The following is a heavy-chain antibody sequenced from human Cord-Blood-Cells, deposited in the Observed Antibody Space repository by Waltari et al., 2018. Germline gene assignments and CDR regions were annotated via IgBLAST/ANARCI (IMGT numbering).Heavy chain of an antibody. CDR3: ARDLGYCSSTSCYDY. CDR1: GGTFSSYA. J-gene: IGHJ4*02. Sequence: QVQLVQSGAEVKKPGSSVKVSCKASGGTFSSYAISWVRQAPGQGLEWMGGISPILGIANYAQKDQGRVTITADESTSTAYMGLSSLRSEDTAVYYCARDLGYCSSTSCYDYWCQGTLVTVSS. CDR2: ISPILGIA. D-gene: IGHD2-2*01. V-gene: IGHV1-69*04.